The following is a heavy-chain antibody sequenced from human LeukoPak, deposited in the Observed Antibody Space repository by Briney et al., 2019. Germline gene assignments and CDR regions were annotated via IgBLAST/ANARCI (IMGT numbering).Heavy chain of an antibody. J-gene: IGHJ6*04. CDR1: GGSLSGYY. Sequence: SETLSLTCAVSGGSLSGYYWTWIRQPPGKGLEWIGEINHSGSTNYNPSLKSRVTISVDTSKNQFSLKLSSVTAADTAVYYCAREDHYYDSSGYIPGAVDVWGKGTTVTISS. CDR3: AREDHYYDSSGYIPGAVDV. V-gene: IGHV4-34*01. CDR2: INHSGST. D-gene: IGHD3-22*01.